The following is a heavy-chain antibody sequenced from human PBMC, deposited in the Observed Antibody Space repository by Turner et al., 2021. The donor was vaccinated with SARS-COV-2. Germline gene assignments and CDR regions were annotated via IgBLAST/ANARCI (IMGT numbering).Heavy chain of an antibody. D-gene: IGHD6-19*01. J-gene: IGHJ3*02. Sequence: EVQLVESGGGLIQPGGSLRLSCAASGFTVSSIYMSWVRQAPGKGLEWVSVIYSGGSTYYADSVKGRFTISRDNSKNTLYLQMNSLRAEDTAVYYCARGHSSGWHQSGAFDIWGQGTMVTVSS. V-gene: IGHV3-53*01. CDR3: ARGHSSGWHQSGAFDI. CDR2: IYSGGST. CDR1: GFTVSSIY.